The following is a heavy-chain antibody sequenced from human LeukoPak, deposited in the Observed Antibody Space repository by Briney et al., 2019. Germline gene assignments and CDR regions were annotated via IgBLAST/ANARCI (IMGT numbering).Heavy chain of an antibody. CDR2: IWYDESNK. CDR1: GFTFSSYG. D-gene: IGHD3-22*01. V-gene: IGHV3-33*01. CDR3: ARGDSYYYDSSGYSGPLDY. Sequence: GRSLRLSCAASGFTFSSYGMHWVRQAPGKGLKRVAVIWYDESNKYYADSVNGRFTISRDNSKNTLYLQMNSLRAEDTAVYYCARGDSYYYDSSGYSGPLDYWGQGTLVTVSS. J-gene: IGHJ4*02.